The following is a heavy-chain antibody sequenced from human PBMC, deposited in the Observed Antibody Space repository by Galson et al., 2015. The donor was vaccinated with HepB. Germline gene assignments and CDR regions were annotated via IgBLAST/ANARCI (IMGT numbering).Heavy chain of an antibody. CDR1: GYTFTSYY. J-gene: IGHJ6*02. D-gene: IGHD3-10*01. CDR3: ARENRITMVRGCMDV. CDR2: INPSGGST. Sequence: SVKVSCKASGYTFTSYYMHWVRQAPGQGLEWMGIINPSGGSTSYAQKFQGRVTMTRDTSTSTVYMELSSLRSEDTAVYYCARENRITMVRGCMDVWGQGTTVTVSS. V-gene: IGHV1-46*01.